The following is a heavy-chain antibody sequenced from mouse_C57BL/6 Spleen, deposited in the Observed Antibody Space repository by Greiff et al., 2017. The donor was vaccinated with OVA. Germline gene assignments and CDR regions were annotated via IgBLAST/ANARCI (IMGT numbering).Heavy chain of an antibody. CDR3: ARYDYDGAY. CDR2: IRNKANGYTT. V-gene: IGHV7-3*01. J-gene: IGHJ3*01. D-gene: IGHD2-4*01. CDR1: GFTFTDYY. Sequence: EVQVVESGGGLVQPGGSLSLSCAASGFTFTDYYMSWVRPPPGKALEWLGFIRNKANGYTTEYSASVKGRFTISRDNSQSILYLQMNALRAEDSATYYCARYDYDGAYWGQGTLVTVSA.